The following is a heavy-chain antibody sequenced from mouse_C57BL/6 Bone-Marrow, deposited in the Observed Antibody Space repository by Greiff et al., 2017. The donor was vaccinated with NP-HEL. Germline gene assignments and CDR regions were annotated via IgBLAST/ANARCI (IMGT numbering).Heavy chain of an antibody. CDR1: GYAFTEYT. Sequence: VQLQQSGAELVKPGASVKLSCKASGYAFTEYTIHWVKQRSGQGLEWIGWFYPGSGSIKYNEKFKDKATLTADKSSSTVYMELSRLTSEESAVYFCARREGGYPSYWYFDVWGTGTTVTVSS. J-gene: IGHJ1*03. D-gene: IGHD2-2*01. CDR2: FYPGSGSI. CDR3: ARREGGYPSYWYFDV. V-gene: IGHV1-62-2*01.